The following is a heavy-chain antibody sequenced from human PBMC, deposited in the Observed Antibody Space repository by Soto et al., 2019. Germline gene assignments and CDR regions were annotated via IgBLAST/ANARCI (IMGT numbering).Heavy chain of an antibody. Sequence: SETLSLTCTVSGAALSSGGYFYSWVRQPPGKGLEWLGYIYYSGGTNYNPSLKSRVTISLDKSKSKFYLRLISVTAADKAVYYCTREQSDDNYFDPWGQGTRVTV. J-gene: IGHJ5*02. CDR1: GAALSSGGYF. D-gene: IGHD6-19*01. V-gene: IGHV4-61*08. CDR3: TREQSDDNYFDP. CDR2: IYYSGGT.